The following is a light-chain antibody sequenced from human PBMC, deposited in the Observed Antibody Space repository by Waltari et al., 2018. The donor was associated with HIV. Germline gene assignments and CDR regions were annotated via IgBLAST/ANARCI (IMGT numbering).Light chain of an antibody. CDR2: QDT. CDR3: QAWDTNTAQVV. Sequence: SFDLTQPPSVSLSPGQTATITCSGEQLGDPYTSLYQQKPGHSPVMVIFQDTRRPSGIPERFSGSYSGDTATLTISGTQTLDEADYYCQAWDTNTAQVVFGGGTKLTVL. CDR1: QLGDPY. V-gene: IGLV3-1*01. J-gene: IGLJ2*01.